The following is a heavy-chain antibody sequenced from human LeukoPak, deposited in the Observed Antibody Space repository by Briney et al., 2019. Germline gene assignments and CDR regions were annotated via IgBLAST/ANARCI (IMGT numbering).Heavy chain of an antibody. V-gene: IGHV4-39*01. CDR1: GGSISSSSYY. J-gene: IGHJ3*02. D-gene: IGHD4-17*01. CDR2: IYYSGST. Sequence: SETLSLTCTVSGGSISSSSYYWGWIRQPPGKGLEWIGSIYYSGSTNYNPSLKSRVTISVDTSKNQFSLKLSSVTAADTAVYYCARHRGYDYGDYVYAFDIWGQGTMVTVSS. CDR3: ARHRGYDYGDYVYAFDI.